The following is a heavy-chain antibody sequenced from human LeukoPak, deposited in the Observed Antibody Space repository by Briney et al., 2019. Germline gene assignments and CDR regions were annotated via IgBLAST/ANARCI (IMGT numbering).Heavy chain of an antibody. D-gene: IGHD3-10*01. Sequence: SETLSLTCAVYGGSFSGYYWSWIRQPPGKGLEWIGEINHSGSTNYNPSLKSRVTISVDTSKNQFSLKLSSVTAADTAVYYCARDALTTAYYGSGNYYYWFDPWGQGTLVTVSS. V-gene: IGHV4-34*01. CDR2: INHSGST. CDR3: ARDALTTAYYGSGNYYYWFDP. J-gene: IGHJ5*02. CDR1: GGSFSGYY.